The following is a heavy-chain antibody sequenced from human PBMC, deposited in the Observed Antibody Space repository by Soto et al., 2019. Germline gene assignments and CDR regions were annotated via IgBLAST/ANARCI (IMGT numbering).Heavy chain of an antibody. CDR3: ARDCGGDCYGIFQH. Sequence: QVQLVQSGAEVKKPGSSVKVSCKASGGTFSSYTISWVRQAPGQGLEWMGRIIPILGIANYAQKFQGRVTIPADKPTSTAYMELSSLRSEDTAVYYCARDCGGDCYGIFQHWGQGTLVTVSS. CDR1: GGTFSSYT. D-gene: IGHD2-21*02. CDR2: IIPILGIA. J-gene: IGHJ1*01. V-gene: IGHV1-69*08.